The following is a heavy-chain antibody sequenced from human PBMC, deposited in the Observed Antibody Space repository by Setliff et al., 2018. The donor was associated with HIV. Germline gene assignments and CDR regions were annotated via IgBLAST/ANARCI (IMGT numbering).Heavy chain of an antibody. CDR2: VNPNSGNT. D-gene: IGHD7-27*01. J-gene: IGHJ6*03. Sequence: ASVKVSCKASGYTFTNYDIYWVRQATGQGLQWMGWVNPNSGNTGYEQKFQGRVTMTRDTSISTVYMELSSLRSEDTAVYYCARGADYLGIPSYYYYYMDVWGQGTTVTAP. CDR1: GYTFTNYD. CDR3: ARGADYLGIPSYYYYYMDV. V-gene: IGHV1-8*02.